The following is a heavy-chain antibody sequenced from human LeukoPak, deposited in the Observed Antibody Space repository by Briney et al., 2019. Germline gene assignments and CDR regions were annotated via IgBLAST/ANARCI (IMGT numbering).Heavy chain of an antibody. CDR2: ISAYNGNT. J-gene: IGHJ6*02. V-gene: IGHV1-18*01. CDR3: ARDYEFFSGYYYGMDV. D-gene: IGHD3-10*01. Sequence: GASVKVSCKASGYTFTSYGISWVRQAPGQGLEWMGWISAYNGNTNYAQKLQGRVAMTTDTSTSTAYMELRSLRSDDTAVYYCARDYEFFSGYYYGMDVWGQGTTVTVSS. CDR1: GYTFTSYG.